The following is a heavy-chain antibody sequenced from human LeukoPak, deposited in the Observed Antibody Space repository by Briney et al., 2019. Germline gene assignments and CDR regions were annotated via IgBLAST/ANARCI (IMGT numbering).Heavy chain of an antibody. CDR3: VKDLGRYRNNCFDY. V-gene: IGHV3-23*01. D-gene: IGHD1-26*01. CDR1: GFTFSSYA. Sequence: GGSLRLSCAASGFTFSSYAMSWVRQAPEKVLEWVSTISGSGGGTYYADSVKGRFTISRGDSKNTLYLQMNSLRAEDTAVYYCVKDLGRYRNNCFDYWGQGTLVTVSS. CDR2: ISGSGGGT. J-gene: IGHJ4*02.